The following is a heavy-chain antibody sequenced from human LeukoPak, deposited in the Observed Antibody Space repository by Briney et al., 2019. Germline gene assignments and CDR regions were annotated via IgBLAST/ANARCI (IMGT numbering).Heavy chain of an antibody. J-gene: IGHJ4*02. V-gene: IGHV1-24*01. CDR2: FDPEDGET. D-gene: IGHD3-3*01. Sequence: GASVKVSCKVSGYTLTELSMHWVRQAPGKGLEWMGGFDPEDGETIYAQKFQGRVTMTRDTSISTAYMELSRLRSDDTAVYYCARVRLTPQSGHKYYFDYWGQGTLVTVSS. CDR3: ARVRLTPQSGHKYYFDY. CDR1: GYTLTELS.